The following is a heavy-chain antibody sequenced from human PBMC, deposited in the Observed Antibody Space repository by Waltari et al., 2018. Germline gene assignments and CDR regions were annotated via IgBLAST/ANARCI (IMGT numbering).Heavy chain of an antibody. CDR3: ARTRESSSGYRRPFDY. J-gene: IGHJ4*02. V-gene: IGHV1-69*13. Sequence: QVQLVQSGAEVKKPGSSVKVSCKASGGTFSSYAISWVRQAPGQGLEWMGGIITIFDTANYAQKFQGRGTITADESTSTAYRELSSLRSEDTAVYYCARTRESSSGYRRPFDYWGQGTLVTVSS. CDR2: IITIFDTA. D-gene: IGHD3-22*01. CDR1: GGTFSSYA.